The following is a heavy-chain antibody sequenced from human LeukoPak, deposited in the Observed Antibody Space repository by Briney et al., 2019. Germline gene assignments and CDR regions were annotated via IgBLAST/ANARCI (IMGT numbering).Heavy chain of an antibody. D-gene: IGHD2-15*01. Sequence: GGSLRLSCTASGFTVTSYSMRWVRQAPGKGLEWVSFIYSDNTHSSDSEKVRFTITRDNSKTTLSLQMHSLRLRDNAAYYCAKGPSTVVAAPYFDYCGQGTLVTVS. V-gene: IGHV3-53*05. J-gene: IGHJ4*02. CDR1: GFTVTSYS. CDR3: AKGPSTVVAAPYFDY. CDR2: IYSDNT.